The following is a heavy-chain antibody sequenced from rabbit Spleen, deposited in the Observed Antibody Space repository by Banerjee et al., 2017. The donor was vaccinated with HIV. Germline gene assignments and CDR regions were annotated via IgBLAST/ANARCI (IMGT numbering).Heavy chain of an antibody. Sequence: QEQLVESGGGLVQPEGSLTLTCKAAGFDFSSNAMCWVRQAPGKGLEWIACIDLGDGSTYDASWVNGRFSISRSTSLKTVTLQVTSLTVADTATYFCARSDSGINYSFDLWGQGTLVTVS. CDR3: ARSDSGINYSFDL. V-gene: IGHV1S47*01. J-gene: IGHJ4*01. CDR1: GFDFSSNA. D-gene: IGHD8-1*01. CDR2: IDLGDGST.